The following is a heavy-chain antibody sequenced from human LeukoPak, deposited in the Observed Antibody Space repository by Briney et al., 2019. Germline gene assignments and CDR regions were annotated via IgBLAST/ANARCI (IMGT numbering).Heavy chain of an antibody. CDR1: GFTFSNYW. Sequence: GGSLRLSCAASGFTFSNYWMHWVRQTPGKGLVWVSRINSDASVTTYADSVKGRFTISRDNTKNSLYLQMNSLRAEDTAVYYCVGGDYWGQGTLVTVSS. V-gene: IGHV3-74*01. D-gene: IGHD2-15*01. CDR2: INSDASVT. J-gene: IGHJ4*02. CDR3: VGGDY.